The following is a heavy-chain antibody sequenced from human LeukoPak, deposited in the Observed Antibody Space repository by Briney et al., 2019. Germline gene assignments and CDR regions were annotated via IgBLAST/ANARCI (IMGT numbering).Heavy chain of an antibody. Sequence: PSETLSLTCTVSGGSISSYYWSWIRQPPGKGLEWIGYIYYSGSTNYNPSLKSRVTISVDTSKNQFSLKLSSVTAADTAVYYCARGVVVVPAASPSGAFDIWGQGTMVTVSS. CDR1: GGSISSYY. CDR2: IYYSGST. V-gene: IGHV4-59*01. CDR3: ARGVVVVPAASPSGAFDI. D-gene: IGHD2-2*01. J-gene: IGHJ3*02.